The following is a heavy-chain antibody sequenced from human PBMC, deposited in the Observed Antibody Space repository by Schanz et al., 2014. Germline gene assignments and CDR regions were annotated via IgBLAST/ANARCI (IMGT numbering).Heavy chain of an antibody. D-gene: IGHD5-12*01. CDR3: ASPSGYSDYGTYFDF. V-gene: IGHV3-30-3*01. CDR2: ISNDGSIK. Sequence: QVQLLQFGGGVVQPGRSLRLSCAASGFTFSSYAMHWVRQAPGKGLEWVALISNDGSIKYYADSVEGRFTISRDNSRNTLYLQMNSLRTEDTAVYYCASPSGYSDYGTYFDFWCQGTLVTVSS. J-gene: IGHJ4*02. CDR1: GFTFSSYA.